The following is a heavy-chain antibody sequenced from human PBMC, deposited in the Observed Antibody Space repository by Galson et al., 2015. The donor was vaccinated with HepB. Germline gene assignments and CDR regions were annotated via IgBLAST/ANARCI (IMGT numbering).Heavy chain of an antibody. Sequence: SLRLSCAASGFTFSSYWMHWVRQAPGKGLVWVSRINSDGSSTSYADSVKGRFTISRDNAKNTLYLQMNSLRAEDTAVYYCARGGSRHSGSYYSPDYWGQGTLVTVSS. V-gene: IGHV3-74*01. CDR3: ARGGSRHSGSYYSPDY. J-gene: IGHJ4*02. D-gene: IGHD1-26*01. CDR1: GFTFSSYW. CDR2: INSDGSST.